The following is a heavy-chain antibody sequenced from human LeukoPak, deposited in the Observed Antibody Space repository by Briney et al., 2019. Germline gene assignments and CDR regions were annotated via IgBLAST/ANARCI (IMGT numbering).Heavy chain of an antibody. CDR3: AKSMTLQWRGFFDL. Sequence: PGGSLRLSCAASGFTFSSYAMSWVRQAPGKGLKWFSPISDSGANTYYADSVRGRFTISRDNSKNTLYLQKNSLRADDTAIYYCAKSMTLQWRGFFDLWGRGTHVTVSS. J-gene: IGHJ2*01. CDR1: GFTFSSYA. D-gene: IGHD6-19*01. CDR2: ISDSGANT. V-gene: IGHV3-23*01.